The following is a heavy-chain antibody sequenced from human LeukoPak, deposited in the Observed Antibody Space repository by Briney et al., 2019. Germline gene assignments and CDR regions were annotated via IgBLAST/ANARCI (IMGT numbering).Heavy chain of an antibody. CDR1: GFTFSSYA. CDR3: AKSFSPRIMITFGGVMIN. CDR2: ISGSGGST. V-gene: IGHV3-23*01. J-gene: IGHJ4*02. Sequence: GGSLRLSCAASGFTFSSYAMSWVRQAPGKGLEWVSAISGSGGSTYYADSVKGRSTISRDNSKNTLYLQMNSLGAEDTAVYYCAKSFSPRIMITFGGVMINWGQGTLVTVSS. D-gene: IGHD3-16*01.